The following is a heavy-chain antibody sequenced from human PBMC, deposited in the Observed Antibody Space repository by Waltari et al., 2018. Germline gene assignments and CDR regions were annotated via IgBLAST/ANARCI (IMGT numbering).Heavy chain of an antibody. CDR1: GFPFRDFW. CDR2: IRKDGGAK. J-gene: IGHJ3*01. Sequence: EVQLVESGGGLVQPGGSLRLSCVTSGFPFRDFWITWVRQAPGGGLEWVANIRKDGGAKNYLDSVKGRFTVSRDNAENSLFLQLNSLTAEDTALYYCARDVPNSGRGGFDFWGHGTMVTVSS. CDR3: ARDVPNSGRGGFDF. V-gene: IGHV3-7*01. D-gene: IGHD3-10*01.